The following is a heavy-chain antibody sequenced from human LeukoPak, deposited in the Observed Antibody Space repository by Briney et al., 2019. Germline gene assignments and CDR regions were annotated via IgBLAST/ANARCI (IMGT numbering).Heavy chain of an antibody. Sequence: PSETLSLTCAVYGGSFSGYYWSWIRQPPGKGLEWIGEINHSGSTNYNPSLKSRVTISVDTSKNQFSLKLSSVTAADTAVYYCARKCSGGGCRAQHVFGVYYYMDVWGKGTTVTVSS. CDR3: ARKCSGGGCRAQHVFGVYYYMDV. D-gene: IGHD2-15*01. J-gene: IGHJ6*03. CDR1: GGSFSGYY. CDR2: INHSGST. V-gene: IGHV4-34*01.